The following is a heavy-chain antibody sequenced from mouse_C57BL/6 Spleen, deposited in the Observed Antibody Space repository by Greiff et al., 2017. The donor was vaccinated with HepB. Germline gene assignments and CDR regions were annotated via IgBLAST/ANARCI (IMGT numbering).Heavy chain of an antibody. D-gene: IGHD2-4*01. CDR3: ARGASQVYYDYDEGFDYAMDY. CDR1: GFNIKNTY. CDR2: IDPANGNT. J-gene: IGHJ4*01. V-gene: IGHV14-3*01. Sequence: EVQLQQSVAELVRPGASVKLSCTASGFNIKNTYMHWVKQRPEQGLEWIGRIDPANGNTKYAPKFQGKATITADTSSNTAYLQLSSLTSEDTAIYYCARGASQVYYDYDEGFDYAMDYWGQGTSVTVSS.